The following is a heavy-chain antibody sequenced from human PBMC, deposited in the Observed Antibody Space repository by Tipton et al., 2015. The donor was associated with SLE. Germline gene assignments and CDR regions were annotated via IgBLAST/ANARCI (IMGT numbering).Heavy chain of an antibody. V-gene: IGHV4-34*01. CDR2: INHSGST. Sequence: TLSLTCTVSGGSISSYYWSWIRQPPGKGLEWIGEINHSGSTNYNPSLKSRVTISVDTSKNQFSLKLSSVTAADTAVYYCARGRGAVADAYYMDVWGKGTTVTVAS. CDR3: ARGRGAVADAYYMDV. J-gene: IGHJ6*03. CDR1: GGSISSYY. D-gene: IGHD6-19*01.